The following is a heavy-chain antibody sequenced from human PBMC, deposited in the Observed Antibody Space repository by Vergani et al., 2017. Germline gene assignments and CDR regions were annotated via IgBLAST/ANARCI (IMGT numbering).Heavy chain of an antibody. CDR3: AGVPPQYYVILTGYATTGALNI. J-gene: IGHJ3*02. CDR2: IYHTGSA. CDR1: GYSITSGYY. V-gene: IGHV4-38-2*01. D-gene: IGHD3-9*01. Sequence: QVQLLESGPGLLKPSETLSLTCSVSGYSITSGYYWGWIRQPPGRGLEWIGSIYHTGSAYYNPSLKSRVTVSVDTSMNQVSLKLTSVTAAATAVYYCAGVPPQYYVILTGYATTGALNIGGKETLVTVSS.